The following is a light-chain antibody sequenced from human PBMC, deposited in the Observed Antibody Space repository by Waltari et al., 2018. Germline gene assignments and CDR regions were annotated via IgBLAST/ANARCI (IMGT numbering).Light chain of an antibody. CDR3: CSYAGSYTWV. CDR2: DDN. V-gene: IGLV2-23*01. CDR1: RSDGRSYNV. Sequence: QSALTQPDSVSRSPGPSITLSFTETRSDGRSYNVLSWYQQYPGKAPKVMIYDDNRRPSGVSDRFSGSKSGNTASLTISGVQAEDEADYYCCSYAGSYTWVFGGGTKLTVL. J-gene: IGLJ3*02.